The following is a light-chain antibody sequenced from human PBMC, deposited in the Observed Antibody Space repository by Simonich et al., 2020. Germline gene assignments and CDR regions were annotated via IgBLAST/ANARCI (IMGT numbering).Light chain of an antibody. CDR1: QSALYSSNNKNY. CDR2: WAS. J-gene: IGKJ1*01. V-gene: IGKV4-1*01. Sequence: EIVMTQSPESLAVSLGERATINCKTSQSALYSSNNKNYLVWYKRKQGQPPKLLIYWASTRESGVPDRFSGSGSGTDFTLTISSLQAEDLAVYYCQQYYSTPWTFGQGTKVEIK. CDR3: QQYYSTPWT.